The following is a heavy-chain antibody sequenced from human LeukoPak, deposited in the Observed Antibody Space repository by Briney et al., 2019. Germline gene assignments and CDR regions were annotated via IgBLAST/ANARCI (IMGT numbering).Heavy chain of an antibody. CDR3: ARLNQPNFFDY. CDR1: GYSISSGYY. J-gene: IGHJ4*02. D-gene: IGHD1-14*01. V-gene: IGHV4-38-2*01. Sequence: PSETLSLTCAVSGYSISSGYYWGWIRQPPGEGLERIGSIYHSGSTYYNPSLKGRVTISVDTSKNQFSLKLSSVTAADTAVYYCARLNQPNFFDYGGQGTLVTVSA. CDR2: IYHSGST.